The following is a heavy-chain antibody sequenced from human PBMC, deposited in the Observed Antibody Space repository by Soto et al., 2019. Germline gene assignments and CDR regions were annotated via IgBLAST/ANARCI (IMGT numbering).Heavy chain of an antibody. J-gene: IGHJ6*02. V-gene: IGHV1-2*02. CDR2: INPNSGGT. CDR3: ARMGGYCSGGSCYSVYYYYGMDV. CDR1: GYTFTGYY. Sequence: ASVKVSCKASGYTFTGYYMHWVRQAPGQGLEWMGWINPNSGGTNYAQKFQGRVTMTRDTSINTAYMELSRLRSDDTAVYYCARMGGYCSGGSCYSVYYYYGMDVWGQGTTVTVSS. D-gene: IGHD2-15*01.